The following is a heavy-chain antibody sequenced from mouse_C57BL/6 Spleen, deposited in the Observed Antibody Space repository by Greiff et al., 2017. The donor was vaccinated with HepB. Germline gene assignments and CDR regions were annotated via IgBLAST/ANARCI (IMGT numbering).Heavy chain of an antibody. CDR2: IDPSDSYT. CDR3: ARKDYYGRVAY. D-gene: IGHD1-1*01. J-gene: IGHJ3*01. Sequence: QVQLQQSGAELVKPGASVKLSCKASGYTFTSYWMQWVKQRPGQGLEWIGEIDPSDSYTNYNQKFKGKATLTVDTSSSTAYMQLSSLTSEDSAVYYCARKDYYGRVAYWGQGTLVTVSA. V-gene: IGHV1-50*01. CDR1: GYTFTSYW.